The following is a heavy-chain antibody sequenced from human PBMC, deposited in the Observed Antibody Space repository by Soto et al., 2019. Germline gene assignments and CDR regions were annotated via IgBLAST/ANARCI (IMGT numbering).Heavy chain of an antibody. CDR2: VLYDGSNK. J-gene: IGHJ4*02. CDR3: VRDSCGVVYDN. Sequence: QVQLVESGGGVVQPGKSLTLSCGASGFTFKAYTMHWVRQAPGKGLEWVALVLYDGSNKYYVDSVKGRFTISRDNSENTMLLKMNSLRAEDTANYYCVRDSCGVVYDNWGQGIPVTVSS. CDR1: GFTFKAYT. D-gene: IGHD2-8*02. V-gene: IGHV3-33*01.